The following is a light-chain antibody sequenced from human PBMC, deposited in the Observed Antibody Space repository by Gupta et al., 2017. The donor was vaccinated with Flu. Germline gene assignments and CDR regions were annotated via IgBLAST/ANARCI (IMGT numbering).Light chain of an antibody. J-gene: IGKJ1*01. CDR1: KNVDHSY. CDR3: QQYHSSPWT. Sequence: VLTLSSDTLSFSPGERATLSCRASKNVDHSYLAWYQQKTGQAPRVLIYESYTRATGIPDRFSGSGSGTDFTLTISRLEPEDLAVYYCQQYHSSPWTFGQGTKVEIK. CDR2: ESY. V-gene: IGKV3-20*01.